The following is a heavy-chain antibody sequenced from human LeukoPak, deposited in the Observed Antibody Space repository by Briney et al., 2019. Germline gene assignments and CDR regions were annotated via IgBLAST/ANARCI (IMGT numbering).Heavy chain of an antibody. CDR2: IKQDGSEK. D-gene: IGHD1-1*01. J-gene: IGHJ5*02. CDR3: ARARNDNSDDWFDP. V-gene: IGHV3-7*01. Sequence: GGSLRLSCAASGFTFSSYWMSWARQAPGKGLEWVANIKQDGSEKYYVDSVKGRFTISRDNAKNSLYLQMNSLRAEDTAVYYCARARNDNSDDWFDPWGQGTLVTVSS. CDR1: GFTFSSYW.